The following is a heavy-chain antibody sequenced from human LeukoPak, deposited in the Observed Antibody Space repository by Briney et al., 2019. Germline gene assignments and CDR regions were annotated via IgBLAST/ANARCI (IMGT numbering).Heavy chain of an antibody. CDR2: IYPGDSDT. V-gene: IGHV5-51*01. D-gene: IGHD2-2*02. CDR1: GYSFTSYW. J-gene: IGHJ4*02. Sequence: HGESLQISCKGSGYSFTSYWIGWVRQMPGKGLEWMGIIYPGDSDTRYSPSFQGQVTISADKSISTAYLQWSSLKASDTAMYYCARVECSSTSCYKGFDYWGQGTLVTVSS. CDR3: ARVECSSTSCYKGFDY.